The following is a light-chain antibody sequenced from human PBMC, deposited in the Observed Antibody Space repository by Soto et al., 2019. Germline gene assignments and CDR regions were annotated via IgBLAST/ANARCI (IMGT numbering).Light chain of an antibody. Sequence: DIQMTQSPSSLSASVGYRLTITCPASQSIGKHLNWYQQKPGKAPKFLIYAASNLQSGVPSRFSGSGSGTDFTLTVNSLQHEDFATYDGQQGYTSAITFCQGTRLEIK. J-gene: IGKJ5*01. V-gene: IGKV1-39*01. CDR1: QSIGKH. CDR3: QQGYTSAIT. CDR2: AAS.